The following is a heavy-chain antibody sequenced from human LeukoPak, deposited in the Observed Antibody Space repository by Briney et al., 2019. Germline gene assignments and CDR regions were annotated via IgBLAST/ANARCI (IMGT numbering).Heavy chain of an antibody. CDR1: GGSISSYY. CDR3: ARDAYYYDSSGSWFDY. Sequence: SETLSLTCTVSGGSISSYYWSWIRQPPGKGLEWIGRIYTSGSTNYNPSLKSRATMSVDTSKNQFSLKLSSVTAADTAVYYCARDAYYYDSSGSWFDYWGQGTLVTVSS. D-gene: IGHD3-22*01. V-gene: IGHV4-4*07. J-gene: IGHJ4*02. CDR2: IYTSGST.